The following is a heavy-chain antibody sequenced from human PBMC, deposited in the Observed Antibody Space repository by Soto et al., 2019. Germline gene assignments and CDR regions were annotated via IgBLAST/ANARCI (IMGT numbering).Heavy chain of an antibody. D-gene: IGHD1-26*01. CDR2: ISGSGGST. V-gene: IGHV3-23*01. CDR1: GFTFSSYA. CDR3: AKWAISGLAYYYYYMDV. Sequence: GGSLRLSCAASGFTFSSYAMSWVRQAPGKGLEWVSAISGSGGSTYYADSVKGRFTISRDNSKNTLYLQMNSLRAEDTAVYYCAKWAISGLAYYYYYMDVWGKGTTVTVSS. J-gene: IGHJ6*03.